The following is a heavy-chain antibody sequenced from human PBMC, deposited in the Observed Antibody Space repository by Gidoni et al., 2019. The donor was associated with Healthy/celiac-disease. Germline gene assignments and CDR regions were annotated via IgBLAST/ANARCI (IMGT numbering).Heavy chain of an antibody. CDR1: GGSISSGSYY. V-gene: IGHV4-61*02. CDR2: IYTSGST. CDR3: ARSLSGSYRTPFDY. J-gene: IGHJ4*02. Sequence: QVQLQESGPGLVKPSQTLSLTCTVSGGSISSGSYYWSWIRQPAGKGLEWIGRIYTSGSTNYNPSLKSRVTMSVDTSKNQFSLKLSSVTAADTAVYYCARSLSGSYRTPFDYWGQGTLVTVSS. D-gene: IGHD1-26*01.